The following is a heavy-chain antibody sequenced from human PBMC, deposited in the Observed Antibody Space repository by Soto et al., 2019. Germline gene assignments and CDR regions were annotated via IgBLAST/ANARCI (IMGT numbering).Heavy chain of an antibody. J-gene: IGHJ4*02. Sequence: QVQLQESGPGLVKPSETLSLTCAVSGDSISSYYCMWIRQPPGKGLESICYLYYGRSANYNTPLKSRVTLSVDTSTNQCSLTLSSMTAADTAVYYCAVRSMAVVPEYWGQGTLVTVSS. D-gene: IGHD3-22*01. CDR1: GDSISSYY. V-gene: IGHV4-59*01. CDR2: LYYGRSA. CDR3: AVRSMAVVPEY.